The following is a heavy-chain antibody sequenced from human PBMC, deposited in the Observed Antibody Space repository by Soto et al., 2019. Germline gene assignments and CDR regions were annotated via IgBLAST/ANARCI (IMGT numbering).Heavy chain of an antibody. J-gene: IGHJ5*02. V-gene: IGHV4-39*01. D-gene: IGHD5-18*01. Sequence: QLQLQESGPGLVKPSETLSLTCTVSGGSISSSSYYWGWIRQPPGKGLEWIGSIYYSGSTYYNPSLKSRVTISVDTSKNQFSLKLSSVTAADTAVYYCARRLMDTAMVTRNWFDPWGQGTLVTVSS. CDR3: ARRLMDTAMVTRNWFDP. CDR1: GGSISSSSYY. CDR2: IYYSGST.